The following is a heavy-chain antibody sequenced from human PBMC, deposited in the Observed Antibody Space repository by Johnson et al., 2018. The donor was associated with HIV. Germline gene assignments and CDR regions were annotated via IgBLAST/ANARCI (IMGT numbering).Heavy chain of an antibody. CDR3: AREPALVGANGGWGAFDI. V-gene: IGHV3-30*04. J-gene: IGHJ3*02. D-gene: IGHD1-26*01. Sequence: QMQLVESGGGVVQPGTSLRLSCAASGFTFTSFAMHWVRQAPGKGLEWVAVITYDGSNKYYADSVKGRFTISRDNSKNTLYLQMNSLRAEDTAVYYCAREPALVGANGGWGAFDIWCQGTLVTVSS. CDR1: GFTFTSFA. CDR2: ITYDGSNK.